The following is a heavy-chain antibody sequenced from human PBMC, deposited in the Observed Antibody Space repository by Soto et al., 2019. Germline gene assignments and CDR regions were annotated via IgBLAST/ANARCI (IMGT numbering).Heavy chain of an antibody. D-gene: IGHD3-16*01. J-gene: IGHJ2*01. CDR3: PRFGRAYPSWYFDL. CDR2: ISGSGGKT. V-gene: IGHV3-23*01. CDR1: GFTFSNYA. Sequence: EVQLLESGGALGQPGGSLRLSCAVSGFTFSNYAMSWVRQAPGKGLEWVSGISGSGGKTYYADSVKGRFTISRDNSKNTLYLQMNSLRAEDTAVYYFPRFGRAYPSWYFDLWGRGTLVIVSS.